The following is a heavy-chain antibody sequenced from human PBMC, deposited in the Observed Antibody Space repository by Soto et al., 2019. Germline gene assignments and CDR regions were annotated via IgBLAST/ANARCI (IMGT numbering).Heavy chain of an antibody. Sequence: SGKVSFKASGLSLTNSAVQWVRQARGQHLEWIGYIIIAGGGTKYAQNLQGRITITRDMSTSTAYMELSSLRSEDTAIYYCAAALYSGGRCCSFDIWGQGTVVTVSS. CDR3: AAALYSGGRCCSFDI. V-gene: IGHV1-58*01. D-gene: IGHD2-15*01. CDR1: GLSLTNSA. CDR2: IIIAGGGT. J-gene: IGHJ3*02.